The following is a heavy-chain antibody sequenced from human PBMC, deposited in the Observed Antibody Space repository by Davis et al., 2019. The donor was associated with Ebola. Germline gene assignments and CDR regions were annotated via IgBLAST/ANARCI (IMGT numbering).Heavy chain of an antibody. CDR2: IYTGGRT. Sequence: GGSLRLSCAASGFRVSGPYMSWVRQAPGKGLEWVSVIYTGGRTYYTDSVKGRFTISRDNSKNTIYLQMNSLRAGDTAVYYCASGLVGNWGQGTLVTVSS. CDR1: GFRVSGPY. D-gene: IGHD6-6*01. J-gene: IGHJ4*02. V-gene: IGHV3-66*01. CDR3: ASGLVGN.